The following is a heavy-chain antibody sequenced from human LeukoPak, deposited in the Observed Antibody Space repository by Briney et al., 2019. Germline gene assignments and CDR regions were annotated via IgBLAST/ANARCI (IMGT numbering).Heavy chain of an antibody. CDR2: ISGSGGST. CDR3: AKLPRFGELLSYYFDY. V-gene: IGHV3-23*01. CDR1: GFTFSSYA. Sequence: PGGSLRLSCAASGFTFSSYAMSWVRQAPGKGLEWVSAISGSGGSTYYADSVKGRFTISRDNSKNTPYLQMNSLRAEDTAVYYCAKLPRFGELLSYYFDYWGQGTLVTVSS. J-gene: IGHJ4*02. D-gene: IGHD3-10*01.